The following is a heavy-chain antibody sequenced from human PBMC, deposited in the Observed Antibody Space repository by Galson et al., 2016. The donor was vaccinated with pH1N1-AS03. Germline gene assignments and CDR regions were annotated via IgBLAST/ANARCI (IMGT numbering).Heavy chain of an antibody. V-gene: IGHV3-7*03. J-gene: IGHJ2*01. CDR2: IRQDGSEE. Sequence: SLRLSCAASGFSFSASWMRWVRQAPGKGLEWVANIRQDGSEEYYVDSVEGRFTISRDNAKNSLYLQMNSLRDEDRAVYYCARESPLNDSLDLWGRGTLVTVSS. D-gene: IGHD1-1*01. CDR3: ARESPLNDSLDL. CDR1: GFSFSASW.